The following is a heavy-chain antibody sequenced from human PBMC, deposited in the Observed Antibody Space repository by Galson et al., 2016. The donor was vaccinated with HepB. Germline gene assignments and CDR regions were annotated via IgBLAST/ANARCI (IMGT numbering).Heavy chain of an antibody. V-gene: IGHV4-34*01. CDR1: GFTFNRNN. Sequence: LRLSCAASGFTFNRNNMKWVRQPPGKGLEWIGEVNHLGGATYNPSLKGRGTLSVDMSKSQFSLRLTSVTAADTAVYYCARGLAAALESRAYWGQGTLVIVSS. CDR3: ARGLAAALESRAY. D-gene: IGHD3-3*01. CDR2: VNHLGGA. J-gene: IGHJ1*01.